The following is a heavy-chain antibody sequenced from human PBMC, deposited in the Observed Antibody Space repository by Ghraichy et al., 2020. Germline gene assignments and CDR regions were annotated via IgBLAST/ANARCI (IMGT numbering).Heavy chain of an antibody. J-gene: IGHJ5*02. D-gene: IGHD6-13*01. CDR3: ARQPQQLVDNWFDP. V-gene: IGHV4-39*01. CDR2: IYYSGST. CDR1: GGSISSSSYY. Sequence: SQTLSLTCTVSGGSISSSSYYWGWIRQPPGKGLEWIGSIYYSGSTYYNPSLKSRVTISVDTSKNQFSLKLSSVTAADTAVYYCARQPQQLVDNWFDPWGQGTLVTVSS.